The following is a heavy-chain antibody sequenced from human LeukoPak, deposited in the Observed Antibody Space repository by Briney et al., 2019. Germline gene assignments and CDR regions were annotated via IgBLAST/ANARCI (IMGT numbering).Heavy chain of an antibody. CDR3: ARETVVVAATAPDNWFDP. Sequence: SVKVSCKASGGTFSSYAISWVRQAPGQGLEWMGGIIPIFGTANYAQKFQGRVTITADESTSTAYMELSSLRSEDTAVYYCARETVVVAATAPDNWFDPWSQGTLVTVSS. J-gene: IGHJ5*02. V-gene: IGHV1-69*13. CDR1: GGTFSSYA. D-gene: IGHD2-15*01. CDR2: IIPIFGTA.